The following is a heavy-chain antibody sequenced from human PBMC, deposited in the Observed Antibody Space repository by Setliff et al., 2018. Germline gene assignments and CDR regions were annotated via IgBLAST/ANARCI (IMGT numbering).Heavy chain of an antibody. CDR3: ARDNRARHYMDV. Sequence: SETLSLTCVVYGDSFSDFYWSWIRQPQGKGLEWIEEINHRGSTNYSPSLTSRVTISADTSKNQFSLSLSSVTAADTAVYYCARDNRARHYMDVWGKGTTVTVSS. CDR1: GDSFSDFY. CDR2: INHRGST. V-gene: IGHV4-34*01. J-gene: IGHJ6*03. D-gene: IGHD3-10*01.